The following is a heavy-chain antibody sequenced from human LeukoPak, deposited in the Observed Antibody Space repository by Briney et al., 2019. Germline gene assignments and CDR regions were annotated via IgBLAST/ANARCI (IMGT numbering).Heavy chain of an antibody. V-gene: IGHV4-39*07. Sequence: PSETLSLTCTVSGGSININTYYWGWIRQPPGKGLEWIGSIYYSGSTYYNPSLKSRVTISVDTSKNQFSLKLSSVTAADTAVYYCARAHDSSGYASLGYYYMDVWGKGTTVTVSS. D-gene: IGHD3-22*01. CDR2: IYYSGST. CDR3: ARAHDSSGYASLGYYYMDV. J-gene: IGHJ6*03. CDR1: GGSININTYY.